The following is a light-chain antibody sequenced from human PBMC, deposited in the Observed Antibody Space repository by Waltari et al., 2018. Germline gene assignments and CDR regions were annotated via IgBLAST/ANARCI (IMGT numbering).Light chain of an antibody. CDR1: QGISSN. V-gene: IGKV3-15*01. CDR2: GNS. Sequence: EIVMTQSPATLSMYTGETATQSCSASQGISSNLAWYQQKPGQAPRPLMYGNSTMASGVPAGFSGSGSGTDFTLTIGCLQSEDFATYYCQQYDSCPYTFGQGTKLEIK. CDR3: QQYDSCPYT. J-gene: IGKJ2*01.